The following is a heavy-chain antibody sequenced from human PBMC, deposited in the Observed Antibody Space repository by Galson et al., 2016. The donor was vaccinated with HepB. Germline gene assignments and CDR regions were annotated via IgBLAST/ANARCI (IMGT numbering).Heavy chain of an antibody. CDR2: INHSGST. D-gene: IGHD4-17*01. V-gene: IGHV4-34*01. J-gene: IGHJ6*03. CDR3: ARGDNPDYGDYASAYYYMDV. CDR1: GGSFSGYY. Sequence: SLTCAVYGGSFSGYYWSWIRQPPGKGLEWIGEINHSGSTNYNPSLKSRVTISVDTSKNQFSLKLISVTAADTAVYYCARGDNPDYGDYASAYYYMDVWGKGTTVTVSS.